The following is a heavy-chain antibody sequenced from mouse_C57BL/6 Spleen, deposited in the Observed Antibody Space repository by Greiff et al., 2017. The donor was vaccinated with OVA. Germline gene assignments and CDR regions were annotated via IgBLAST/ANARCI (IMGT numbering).Heavy chain of an antibody. J-gene: IGHJ4*01. V-gene: IGHV1-42*01. CDR3: ARSLTYYYAMDY. D-gene: IGHD6-2*01. CDR2: INPSTGGT. Sequence: VQLQQSGPELVKPGASVKISCKASGYSFTGYYMNWVKQSPEKSLEWIGEINPSTGGTTYNQKFKAKATLTVDKSSSTAYMQLKSLTSEDSAVYYCARSLTYYYAMDYWGQGTSVTASS. CDR1: GYSFTGYY.